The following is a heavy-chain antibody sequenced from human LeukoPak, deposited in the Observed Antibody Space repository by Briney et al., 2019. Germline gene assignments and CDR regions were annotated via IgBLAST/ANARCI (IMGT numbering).Heavy chain of an antibody. CDR1: GFTFSSYA. V-gene: IGHV3-23*01. D-gene: IGHD3-22*01. CDR2: ISGSGGST. Sequence: GGSLRLSCAASGFTFSSYAMSWVRQAPGKGLEWVSAISGSGGSTYYADSVKGRFTISRDNSKNTLYLQMNSLRAEDTAVYYCARDSKDYYDSSVPLGYWGQGTLVTVSS. J-gene: IGHJ4*02. CDR3: ARDSKDYYDSSVPLGY.